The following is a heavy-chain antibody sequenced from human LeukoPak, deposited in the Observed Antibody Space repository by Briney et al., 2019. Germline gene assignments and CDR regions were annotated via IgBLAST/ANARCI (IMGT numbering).Heavy chain of an antibody. Sequence: PGRSLRLSCAASGFTFSSYGMHWVRQAPGKGLEWVAVIWYDGSNKYYADSVKGRFTISRDNSKNTLYLQMNSLRAEDTAVYYCAREWLYYDILTGYYTLDYWGQGTLVTVSS. V-gene: IGHV3-33*01. J-gene: IGHJ4*02. CDR2: IWYDGSNK. CDR3: AREWLYYDILTGYYTLDY. D-gene: IGHD3-9*01. CDR1: GFTFSSYG.